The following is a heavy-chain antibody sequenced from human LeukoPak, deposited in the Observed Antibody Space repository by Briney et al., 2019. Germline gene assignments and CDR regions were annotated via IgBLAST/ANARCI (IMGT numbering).Heavy chain of an antibody. CDR2: IKTDGSEK. J-gene: IGHJ1*01. Sequence: GGSLRLSCAASGFTFSTHWMSWVRQAPGKGLQWVANIKTDGSEKYYVDSVKGRFTISRDNAKNSLYLQTDSLRAEDTAVYYCATYSSLNRREFQYWGQGTLLTVSS. D-gene: IGHD3-22*01. V-gene: IGHV3-7*01. CDR3: ATYSSLNRREFQY. CDR1: GFTFSTHW.